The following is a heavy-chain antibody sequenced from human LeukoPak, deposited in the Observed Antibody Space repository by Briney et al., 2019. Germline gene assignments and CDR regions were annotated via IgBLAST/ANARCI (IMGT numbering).Heavy chain of an antibody. J-gene: IGHJ4*02. CDR1: GFTFSSYA. CDR3: ARDGGWADYYFDY. D-gene: IGHD6-19*01. Sequence: GGSLRLSCAASGFTFSSYAVSWVRQAPGKGLEWVSAISGSGGSTYYADSVKGRFTISRDNSKNTLYLQMNSLRAEDTAVYYCARDGGWADYYFDYWGQGTLVTVSS. V-gene: IGHV3-23*01. CDR2: ISGSGGST.